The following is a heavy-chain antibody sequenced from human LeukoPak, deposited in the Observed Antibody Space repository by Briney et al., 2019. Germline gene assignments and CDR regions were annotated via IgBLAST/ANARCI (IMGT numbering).Heavy chain of an antibody. V-gene: IGHV4-59*01. Sequence: SETLSLTCTVPGGSISSYYWSWIRQPPGKGLEWIGYIYYSGSTYYNPSLKSRVTISVDTSKYQFSLKVSSVTAADTAVYYCARVYGDYVDYWGQEPWSPSPQ. D-gene: IGHD4-17*01. J-gene: IGHJ4*01. CDR2: IYYSGST. CDR3: ARVYGDYVDY. CDR1: GGSISSYY.